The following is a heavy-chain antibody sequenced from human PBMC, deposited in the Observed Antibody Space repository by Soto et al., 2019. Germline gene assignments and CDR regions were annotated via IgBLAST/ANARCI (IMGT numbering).Heavy chain of an antibody. CDR1: GGSISSSNW. CDR2: IYHSGST. CDR3: AGEYYDSSGYYQRKYFQH. D-gene: IGHD3-22*01. Sequence: SETLSLTCAVSGGSISSSNWWSWVRQPPGKGLEWIGEIYHSGSTNYNPSLKSRVTISVDKSKNQFSLKLSSVTAADTAVYYCAGEYYDSSGYYQRKYFQHWGQGTLVTVSS. V-gene: IGHV4-4*02. J-gene: IGHJ1*01.